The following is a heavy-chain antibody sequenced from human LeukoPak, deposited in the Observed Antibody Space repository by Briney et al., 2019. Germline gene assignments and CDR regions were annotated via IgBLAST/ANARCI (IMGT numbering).Heavy chain of an antibody. J-gene: IGHJ4*02. CDR2: IRYDGSNK. CDR1: GFTFSSYG. V-gene: IGHV3-30*02. CDR3: AKAQRRIAAAGPFDY. D-gene: IGHD6-13*01. Sequence: HPGGSLRLSCAASGFTFSSYGMHWVRQAPGKGLEWVAFIRYDGSNKYYADSVKGRFTISRDNSKNTLYLQMNSLRAEDTAVYYCAKAQRRIAAAGPFDYWGQGTLVTVSS.